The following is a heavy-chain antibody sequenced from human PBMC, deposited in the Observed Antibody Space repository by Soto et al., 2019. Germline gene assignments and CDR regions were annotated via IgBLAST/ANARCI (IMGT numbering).Heavy chain of an antibody. CDR1: GFTFSSYS. CDR2: ISSSSSTI. D-gene: IGHD2-21*02. Sequence: QTGGSLRLSCAASGFTFSSYSMNWVRQAPGKGLEWVSYISSSSSTIYYADSVKGRFTISRDNAKNSLYLQMNSLRDEDTAVYYCARDYGGGVVVTAKGSFDPWGQGTLVTVSS. J-gene: IGHJ5*02. CDR3: ARDYGGGVVVTAKGSFDP. V-gene: IGHV3-48*02.